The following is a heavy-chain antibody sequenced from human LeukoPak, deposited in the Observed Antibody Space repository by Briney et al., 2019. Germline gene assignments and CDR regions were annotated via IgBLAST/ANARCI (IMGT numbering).Heavy chain of an antibody. V-gene: IGHV5-51*01. CDR2: MHPGESEI. CDR3: AKTIASLGSGARYFDP. CDR1: GYSFTNYW. D-gene: IGHD5/OR15-5a*01. J-gene: IGHJ5*02. Sequence: GESLQISCKASGYSFTNYWIAWVRQNPGQGLDWIGIMHPGESEINYSPSFEGQVTISADTSISTAYLEWYSLKASDSAIYYCAKTIASLGSGARYFDPWGQGTMITVSS.